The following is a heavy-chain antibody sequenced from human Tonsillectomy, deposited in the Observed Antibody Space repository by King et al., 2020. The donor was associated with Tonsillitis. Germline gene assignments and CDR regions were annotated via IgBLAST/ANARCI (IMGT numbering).Heavy chain of an antibody. CDR1: GYTFTGYY. V-gene: IGHV1-2*02. J-gene: IGHJ6*02. CDR3: ARDLEYSSSCYYYYGMDV. CDR2: INPNSGGT. Sequence: VQLVESGAEVKKPGASVKVSCKASGYTFTGYYIHWVRQAPGQGLEWMGWINPNSGGTNYAQKFQGRVTMTRDTSISTAYMELSRLRSDDTAVYYCARDLEYSSSCYYYYGMDVWGQGTTVTVSS. D-gene: IGHD6-13*01.